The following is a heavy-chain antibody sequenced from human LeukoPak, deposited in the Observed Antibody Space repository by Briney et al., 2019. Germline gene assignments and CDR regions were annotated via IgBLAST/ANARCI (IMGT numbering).Heavy chain of an antibody. CDR2: ITNNGGNT. CDR3: ARGGASGWYEPFDY. CDR1: GFTFSTYA. J-gene: IGHJ4*02. V-gene: IGHV3-64*01. Sequence: GGSLRLSCATSGFTFSTYAMHWVRQAPGKGLEYVSGITNNGGNTYYANSVKGRFTISRDKSKSTLFLQMGSLRTEDMAMYYCARGGASGWYEPFDYWGQGTLVTVSS. D-gene: IGHD6-19*01.